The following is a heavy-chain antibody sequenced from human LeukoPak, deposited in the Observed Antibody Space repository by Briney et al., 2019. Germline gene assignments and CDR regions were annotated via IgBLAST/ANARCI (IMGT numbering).Heavy chain of an antibody. CDR3: ARVVWVPAAPYFDY. J-gene: IGHJ4*02. Sequence: SETLSLTCTVSGGSISSYYWSWIRQPPGKGLEWIGYIYYSGSTNYNPSLKRRVTISVDTSKNQFSLKLSSVTAADTAVYYCARVVWVPAAPYFDYWGQGTLVTVSS. CDR1: GGSISSYY. D-gene: IGHD2-2*01. CDR2: IYYSGST. V-gene: IGHV4-59*01.